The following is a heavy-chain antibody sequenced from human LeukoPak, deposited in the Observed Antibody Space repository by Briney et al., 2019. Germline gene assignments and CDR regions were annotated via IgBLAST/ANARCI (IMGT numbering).Heavy chain of an antibody. D-gene: IGHD3-3*01. CDR3: ARDLMGEDYDFWRGYYYFDY. J-gene: IGHJ4*02. V-gene: IGHV3-21*01. CDR1: GFTFSSYS. Sequence: GGSLRLSCAASGFTFSSYSMNWVRQAPGKGLELVSSISSSSSYIYYADSVMGRFTISRDNAKNSLCLQMNSLRAEDTAVYYCARDLMGEDYDFWRGYYYFDYWGEGTLVTVSS. CDR2: ISSSSSYI.